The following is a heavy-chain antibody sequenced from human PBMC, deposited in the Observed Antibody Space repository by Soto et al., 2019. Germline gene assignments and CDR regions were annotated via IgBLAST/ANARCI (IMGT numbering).Heavy chain of an antibody. D-gene: IGHD2-15*01. Sequence: SETLSLTCTVSGGSISSSSYYWGWIRQPPGKGLEWIGSIYYSGSTYYNPSLKSRVTISVDTSKNQFSLKLSSVTAADTAVYYCARPGGYCSGGSCFPQYYFDYWGQGTLVTVSS. J-gene: IGHJ4*02. CDR3: ARPGGYCSGGSCFPQYYFDY. CDR2: IYYSGST. V-gene: IGHV4-39*01. CDR1: GGSISSSSYY.